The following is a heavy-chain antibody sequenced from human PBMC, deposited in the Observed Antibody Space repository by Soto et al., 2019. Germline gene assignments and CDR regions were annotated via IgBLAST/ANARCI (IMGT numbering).Heavy chain of an antibody. J-gene: IGHJ5*02. CDR3: ASGKIDSYYDFWSGYYLNWFDP. CDR1: GFTFSSYS. V-gene: IGHV3-48*01. D-gene: IGHD3-3*01. CDR2: ISSSSSTI. Sequence: TGGSLRLSCAASGFTFSSYSMNWVRQAPGKGLEWVSYISSSSSTIYYADSVKGRFTISRDNAKNSLYLQMNSLRAEDTAVYYCASGKIDSYYDFWSGYYLNWFDPWGQGTLVTAPQ.